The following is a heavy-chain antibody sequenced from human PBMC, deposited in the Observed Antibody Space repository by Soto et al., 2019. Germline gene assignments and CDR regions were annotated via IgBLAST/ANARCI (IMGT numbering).Heavy chain of an antibody. CDR1: GGSISSGGYS. D-gene: IGHD3-22*01. CDR3: ASQHYYDSSGYYVVY. J-gene: IGHJ4*02. V-gene: IGHV4-30-2*03. CDR2: IYHSGST. Sequence: TSETLSLTCAVSGGSISSGGYSWSWIRQPPGKGLEWIGYIYHSGSTYYNPSLKSRVTISIDTSKNQFSLKLSSVTATDTAVYYCASQHYYDSSGYYVVYWGQGTLVTVSS.